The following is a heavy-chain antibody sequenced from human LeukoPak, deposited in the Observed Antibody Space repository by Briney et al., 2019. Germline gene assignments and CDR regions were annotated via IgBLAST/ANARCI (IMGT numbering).Heavy chain of an antibody. CDR1: GFTFSSYA. Sequence: GGSLRLSCAASGFTFSSYAMHWVRQAPGTGLEYVSAISSNGGSTYYANSVKGRFTISRDNSKNTLYLQMGSLRAEDMAVYYCARESDYGDYSFNYWGQGTLVTVSS. V-gene: IGHV3-64*01. CDR3: ARESDYGDYSFNY. J-gene: IGHJ4*02. D-gene: IGHD4-17*01. CDR2: ISSNGGST.